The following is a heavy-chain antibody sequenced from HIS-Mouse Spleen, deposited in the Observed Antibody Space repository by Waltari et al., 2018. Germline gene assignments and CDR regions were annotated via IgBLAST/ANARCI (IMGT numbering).Heavy chain of an antibody. J-gene: IGHJ2*01. CDR2: IYYRGST. CDR3: AREIPYSSSWYDWYFDL. V-gene: IGHV4-39*07. D-gene: IGHD6-13*01. CDR1: GGSISSSSYY. Sequence: QLQLQESGPGLVKPSETLSLTCTVAGGSISSSSYYWGWIRQPPGKGLEWIGSIYYRGSTYYTPSLKSRVTISVDTSTNQFSLKLSSVTAADTAVYYCAREIPYSSSWYDWYFDLWGRGTLVTVSS.